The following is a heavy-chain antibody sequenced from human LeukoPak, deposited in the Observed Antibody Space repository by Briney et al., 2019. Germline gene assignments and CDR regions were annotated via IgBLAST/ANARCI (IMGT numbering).Heavy chain of an antibody. Sequence: PGGSLRLSCVASGFILSDYSMSWLRQAPGKGLEWLSYISDSGTIIHNADSVRGRFTISRDSAKNSLFLQMNSLRADDTAVYYCARDSTPPNYTSGKNDAFDIWGQGTLVSVSS. CDR2: ISDSGTII. J-gene: IGHJ3*02. D-gene: IGHD3-10*01. CDR1: GFILSDYS. V-gene: IGHV3-11*01. CDR3: ARDSTPPNYTSGKNDAFDI.